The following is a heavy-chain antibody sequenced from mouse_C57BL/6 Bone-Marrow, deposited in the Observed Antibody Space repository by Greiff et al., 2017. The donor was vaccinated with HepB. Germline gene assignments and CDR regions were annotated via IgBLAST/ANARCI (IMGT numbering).Heavy chain of an antibody. CDR3: AREWDLTTVVATKAMDY. CDR1: GFTFSSYA. V-gene: IGHV5-4*01. Sequence: EVKLVESGGGLVKPGGSLKLSCAASGFTFSSYAMSWVRQTPEKRLEWVATISDGGSYTYYPDNVKGRFTISRDNAKNNLYLQMSHLKSEDTAMYYCAREWDLTTVVATKAMDYWGQGTSVTVSS. D-gene: IGHD1-1*01. J-gene: IGHJ4*01. CDR2: ISDGGSYT.